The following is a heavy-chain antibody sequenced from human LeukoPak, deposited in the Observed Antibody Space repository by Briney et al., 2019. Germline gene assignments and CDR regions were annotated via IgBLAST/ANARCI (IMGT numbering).Heavy chain of an antibody. V-gene: IGHV3-23*02. Sequence: GGSLRLSCAAPGFTFSSYAMSWVRQAPGKGLEWVSAISGSGGRIYYGASVKGRFTISRDNSENTVWLHVSSLGPEDTAVYYCARDPRGPTGYDSPGRDSFDYWGQGTLVTVSS. CDR2: ISGSGGRI. CDR3: ARDPRGPTGYDSPGRDSFDY. CDR1: GFTFSSYA. D-gene: IGHD3-22*01. J-gene: IGHJ4*02.